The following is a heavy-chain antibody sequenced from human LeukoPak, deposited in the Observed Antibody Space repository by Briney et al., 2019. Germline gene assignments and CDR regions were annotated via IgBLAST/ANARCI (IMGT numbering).Heavy chain of an antibody. CDR1: GFTFSSYS. D-gene: IGHD3-9*01. Sequence: PGGSLRPSCAASGFTFSSYSMNWVRQAPGKGLEWVSSISSSSSYIYYADSVKGRFTISRDNAKNSLYLQMNSLRAEDTAVYYCARVKYYDILTGPPDYWGQGTLVTVSS. CDR2: ISSSSSYI. V-gene: IGHV3-21*01. J-gene: IGHJ4*02. CDR3: ARVKYYDILTGPPDY.